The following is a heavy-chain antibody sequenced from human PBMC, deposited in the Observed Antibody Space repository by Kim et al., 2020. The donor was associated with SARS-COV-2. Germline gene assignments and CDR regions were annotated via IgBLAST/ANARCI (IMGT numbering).Heavy chain of an antibody. D-gene: IGHD6-19*01. J-gene: IGHJ4*02. V-gene: IGHV1-58*01. CDR1: GFTFTSSA. Sequence: SVKVSCKASGFTFTSSAVQWERQARGQRLEWIGWIVVGSGNTNYAQKFQERVTITRDMSTSTAYMELSSLRSEDTAVYYCAADQSTSGWKKPFDYWGQGTLVTVSS. CDR2: IVVGSGNT. CDR3: AADQSTSGWKKPFDY.